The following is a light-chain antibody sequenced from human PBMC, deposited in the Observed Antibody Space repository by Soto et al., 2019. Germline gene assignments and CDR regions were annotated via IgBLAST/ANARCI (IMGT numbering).Light chain of an antibody. Sequence: EIVMTQSPATLSVSPGERATLSCRASQSVSSNLAWSQQKTGQAPRLLIYGASTRATGIPARFSGSGSGTEFTLTISSLQSEDFAVYYCQQYNSWPPYTFGQGTKLEIK. V-gene: IGKV3-15*01. J-gene: IGKJ2*01. CDR3: QQYNSWPPYT. CDR2: GAS. CDR1: QSVSSN.